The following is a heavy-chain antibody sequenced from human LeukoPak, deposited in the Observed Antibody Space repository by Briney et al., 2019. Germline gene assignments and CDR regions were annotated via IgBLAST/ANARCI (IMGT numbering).Heavy chain of an antibody. V-gene: IGHV5-51*01. D-gene: IGHD6-13*01. Sequence: GESLKISCKGSGYTFTNHWIAWVRQMPGKGLEWMGIIYPGDSDIRFSPSFQGQVSMSADKSISTAYLQWSSLKASDTAMYYCARLRRYSSSQLGELDYWGQGTLVTVPS. J-gene: IGHJ4*02. CDR3: ARLRRYSSSQLGELDY. CDR1: GYTFTNHW. CDR2: IYPGDSDI.